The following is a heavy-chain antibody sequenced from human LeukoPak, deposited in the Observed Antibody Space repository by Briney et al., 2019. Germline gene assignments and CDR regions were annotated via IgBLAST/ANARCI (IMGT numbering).Heavy chain of an antibody. V-gene: IGHV3-15*01. J-gene: IGHJ4*02. Sequence: GSLTLSCKGSGFTFTNACMSWVRLAPGKGLEWVGHIKSQTDGGTTDYAAPVKGRFTISRDDSKNTLYLQLNSLKTEDTAVYYCTTGTWIQLWLADYWGQGTLVSVSS. CDR2: IKSQTDGGTT. D-gene: IGHD5-18*01. CDR3: TTGTWIQLWLADY. CDR1: GFTFTNAC.